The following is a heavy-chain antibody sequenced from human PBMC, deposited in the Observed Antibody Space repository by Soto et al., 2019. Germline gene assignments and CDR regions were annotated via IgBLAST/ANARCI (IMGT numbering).Heavy chain of an antibody. CDR2: ISALNGDT. CDR1: GYNFIDYG. D-gene: IGHD3-10*01. CDR3: ARHVPFTVRGVVPFGY. V-gene: IGHV1-18*01. J-gene: IGHJ4*02. Sequence: QAQLVQTGAEVKKPGASVKVSCKASGYNFIDYGISWVRQAPGQGLEWMGWISALNGDTTSALKLQGRGTLTTDTSATSASMELRRLRCDDTAVSLGARHVPFTVRGVVPFGYWGQATMGSVSS.